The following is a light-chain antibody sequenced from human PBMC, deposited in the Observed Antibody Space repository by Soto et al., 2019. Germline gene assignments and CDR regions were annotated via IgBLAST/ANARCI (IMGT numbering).Light chain of an antibody. CDR3: QLYTIYSHT. J-gene: IGKJ1*01. CDR2: DAS. Sequence: DIRMNECRSRLSATVGDRVTITCRASQSISSWLAWYQQKPGKAPKLLIYDASSLESGVPSRFSGSGSGTEITLTISSLQPDDFAPDDSQLYTIYSHTLGQGTKVDIK. CDR1: QSISSW. V-gene: IGKV1-5*01.